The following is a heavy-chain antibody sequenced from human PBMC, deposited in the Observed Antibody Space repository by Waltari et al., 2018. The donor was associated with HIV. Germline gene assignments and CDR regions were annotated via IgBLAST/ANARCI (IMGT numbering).Heavy chain of an antibody. CDR3: AKDWGYSYGPQPPGFDP. CDR2: ISGSGGST. Sequence: EAPLLESGGGLVQPGGSLRFSCAASGFTFSSYAMRWVRQAPGKGLEGVSVISGSGGSTYYADSVKGRFTISRDNSKNTLYLQMNSLRAEDTAVYYCAKDWGYSYGPQPPGFDPWGQGTLVTVSS. D-gene: IGHD5-18*01. V-gene: IGHV3-23*01. J-gene: IGHJ5*02. CDR1: GFTFSSYA.